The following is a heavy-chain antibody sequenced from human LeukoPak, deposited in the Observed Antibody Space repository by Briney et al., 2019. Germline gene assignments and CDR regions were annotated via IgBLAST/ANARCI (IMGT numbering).Heavy chain of an antibody. CDR3: ARQTHDSSGHYWPAPVDI. J-gene: IGHJ3*02. Sequence: GGSLRLSCAASGFTFSSYWMHWVRQAPGKGLVWVSVIYSGGSTYYADSVKGRFTISRDNSKNTLYLQMNSLRAEDTAVYYCARQTHDSSGHYWPAPVDIWGQGTMVTVSS. D-gene: IGHD3-22*01. CDR1: GFTFSSYW. CDR2: IYSGGST. V-gene: IGHV3-66*04.